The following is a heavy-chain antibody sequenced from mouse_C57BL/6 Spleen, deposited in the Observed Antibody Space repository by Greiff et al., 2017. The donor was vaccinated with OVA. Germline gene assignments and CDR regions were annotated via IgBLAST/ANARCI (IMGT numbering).Heavy chain of an antibody. V-gene: IGHV6-3*01. J-gene: IGHJ2*01. CDR1: GFTFSNYW. Sequence: EVKLQESGGGLVQPGGSMKLSCVASGFTFSNYWMNWVRQSPEKGLEWVAQIRLKSDNYATHYAESVKGRFTISRDDSKSSVYLQMNNLRAEDTGIYYCTREGNYYFDYWGQGTTLTVSS. D-gene: IGHD2-1*01. CDR2: IRLKSDNYAT. CDR3: TREGNYYFDY.